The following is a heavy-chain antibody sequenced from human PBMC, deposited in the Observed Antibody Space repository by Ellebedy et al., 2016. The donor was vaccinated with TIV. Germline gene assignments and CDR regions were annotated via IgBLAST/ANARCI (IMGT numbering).Heavy chain of an antibody. J-gene: IGHJ4*02. D-gene: IGHD6-6*01. Sequence: ASVKVSXXASGYTFTGYYMHWVRQAPGQGLEWMGYINPNSGDTKYGQKFQGRVTMTRDTSISTTYMELSSLRSDDTAVYYCAREGLYSSSSDFDYWGQGTLVTVSS. CDR2: INPNSGDT. CDR3: AREGLYSSSSDFDY. V-gene: IGHV1-2*02. CDR1: GYTFTGYY.